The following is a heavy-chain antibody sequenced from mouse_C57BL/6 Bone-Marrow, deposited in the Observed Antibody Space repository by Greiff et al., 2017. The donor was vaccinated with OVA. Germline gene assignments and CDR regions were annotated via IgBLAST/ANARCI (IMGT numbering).Heavy chain of an antibody. Sequence: DAGGGLVQPKGSLKLSCAASGFSFNTYAMNWVRQAPGKGLEWVARIRSKSNNYATYYADSVKDRFTISRDDSESMLYLQMNNLKTEDTAMYYCVRRDGNYAMDYWGQGTSVTVSS. J-gene: IGHJ4*01. D-gene: IGHD2-1*01. CDR1: GFSFNTYA. CDR2: IRSKSNNYAT. V-gene: IGHV10-1*01. CDR3: VRRDGNYAMDY.